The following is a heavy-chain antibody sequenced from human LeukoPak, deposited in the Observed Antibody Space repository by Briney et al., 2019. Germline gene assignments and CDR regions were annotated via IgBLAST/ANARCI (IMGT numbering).Heavy chain of an antibody. V-gene: IGHV3-53*01. CDR3: IVFGDSNH. D-gene: IGHD4-17*01. Sequence: GGSLRLSCAASGLTGSRNYVSWVRQAPGKGLEWVSAIHTSGDTCYADSVKGRFTISRDTSKNTLYLQINSLRVEDTAVYYCIVFGDSNHWGQGTLVTVS. CDR2: IHTSGDT. CDR1: GLTGSRNY. J-gene: IGHJ5*02.